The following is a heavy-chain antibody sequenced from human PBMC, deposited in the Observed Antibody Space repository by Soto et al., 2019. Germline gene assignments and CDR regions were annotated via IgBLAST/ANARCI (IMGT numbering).Heavy chain of an antibody. J-gene: IGHJ4*02. CDR2: ISSSGSTI. D-gene: IGHD2-15*01. CDR1: GFTFSSYE. Sequence: EVQLVESGGGLVQPGGSLRLSCAASGFTFSSYEMNWVRQAPGKGLEWVSYISSSGSTIYYADSVKGRFTISRDNAKNSLYLQMNSLRAEDTAVYYCARARWLYCSGGICGPPYFDYWGQGTLVTVSS. V-gene: IGHV3-48*03. CDR3: ARARWLYCSGGICGPPYFDY.